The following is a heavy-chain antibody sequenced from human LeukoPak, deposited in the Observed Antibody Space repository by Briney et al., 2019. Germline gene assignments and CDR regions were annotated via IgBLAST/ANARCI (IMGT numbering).Heavy chain of an antibody. Sequence: VASVKVSCKASGYTFTSYGITWVRQAPGQGLEWMGWISGYNGNTNYAQNLQGRVTMTTDTSTNTAYMELRSLRSDDTAVYYCASLWFGDQHVYYYYYMDVWGKGTTVTVSS. CDR3: ASLWFGDQHVYYYYYMDV. D-gene: IGHD3-10*01. V-gene: IGHV1-18*01. CDR1: GYTFTSYG. CDR2: ISGYNGNT. J-gene: IGHJ6*03.